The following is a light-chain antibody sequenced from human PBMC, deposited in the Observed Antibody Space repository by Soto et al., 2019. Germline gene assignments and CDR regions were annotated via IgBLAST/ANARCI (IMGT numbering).Light chain of an antibody. V-gene: IGKV3-20*01. Sequence: EIVLTQSPGTLSLSPGERATLSCKASQSVSSSYLAWYQQKPGQAPRLLIYGASSRATGIPDRFSGSGSGTDFTLTISRLEPEDFAVYYCQQYGSSPPWTFGPGPKVDIK. CDR2: GAS. J-gene: IGKJ1*01. CDR1: QSVSSSY. CDR3: QQYGSSPPWT.